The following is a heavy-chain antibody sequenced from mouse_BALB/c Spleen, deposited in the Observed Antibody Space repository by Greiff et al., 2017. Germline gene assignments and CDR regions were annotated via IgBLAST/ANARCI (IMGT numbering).Heavy chain of an antibody. J-gene: IGHJ4*01. D-gene: IGHD2-1*01. CDR1: GYTFSSYW. CDR3: APIYYGNYGGAMDY. Sequence: QVQLKESGAELMKPGASVKISCKATGYTFSSYWIEWVKQRPGHGLEWIGEILPGSGSTNYNEKFKGKATFTADTSSNTAYMQLSSLTSEDSAVYYCAPIYYGNYGGAMDYWGQGTSVTVSS. CDR2: ILPGSGST. V-gene: IGHV1-9*01.